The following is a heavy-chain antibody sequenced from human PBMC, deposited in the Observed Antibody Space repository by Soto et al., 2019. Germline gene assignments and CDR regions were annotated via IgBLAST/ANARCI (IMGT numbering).Heavy chain of an antibody. D-gene: IGHD3-10*01. CDR2: INPSGGST. CDR3: ARGAMVRGVPVGGMDV. CDR1: GYTFTSYY. J-gene: IGHJ6*02. Sequence: QVQLVQSGAEVKKPGASVKVSCKASGYTFTSYYMHWVRQAPGQGLEWMGIINPSGGSTSYAQKCQGRVTMTRDTSTSTVYMELSSLRSEDTAVYYCARGAMVRGVPVGGMDVWGQGTTVTVSS. V-gene: IGHV1-46*03.